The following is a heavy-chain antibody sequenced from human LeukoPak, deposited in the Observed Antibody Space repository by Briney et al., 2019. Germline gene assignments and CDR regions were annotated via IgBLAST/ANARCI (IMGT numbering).Heavy chain of an antibody. CDR2: ISPNSGGT. CDR1: GYTFTDYY. V-gene: IGHV1-2*02. D-gene: IGHD2-2*01. Sequence: ASVKVSCKASGYTFTDYYMHWVRQAPGQGLEWMGWISPNSGGTNYAQKFQGRVTMTRDTSISTAYMELSRLRSDDTAVYYCARDFRRYQLLFPQNWFDPWGQGTLVTVSS. CDR3: ARDFRRYQLLFPQNWFDP. J-gene: IGHJ5*02.